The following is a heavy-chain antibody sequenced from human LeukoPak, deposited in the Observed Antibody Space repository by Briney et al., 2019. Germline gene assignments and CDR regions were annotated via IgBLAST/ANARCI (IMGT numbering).Heavy chain of an antibody. V-gene: IGHV3-74*03. J-gene: IGHJ4*02. CDR2: IKGDGSYT. Sequence: GGSLRLSCVSSGFTSSSYWMEWVRQGPGKGLEWASRIKGDGSYTAYADSVKGRFTISRDNAKNTVYLQMNSLRAEDTAIYYCSYNHFDHWGQGTLVTVSS. D-gene: IGHD1-14*01. CDR3: SYNHFDH. CDR1: GFTSSSYW.